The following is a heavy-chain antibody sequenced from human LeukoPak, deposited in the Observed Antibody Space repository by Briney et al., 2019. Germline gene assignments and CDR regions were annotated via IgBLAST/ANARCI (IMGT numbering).Heavy chain of an antibody. CDR1: GDSVSSNSAA. D-gene: IGHD4-17*01. V-gene: IGHV6-1*01. CDR3: ARSYGDHFWFDP. CDR2: TYYRSKWYN. Sequence: SQTLSLTCAISGDSVSSNSAAWNWIRQSPSRGLEWLGRTYYRSKWYNDYAVSVKSRITINPDTSKNQFSLQLNSLTPENTAVYYCARSYGDHFWFDPWGQGTLVTVSS. J-gene: IGHJ5*02.